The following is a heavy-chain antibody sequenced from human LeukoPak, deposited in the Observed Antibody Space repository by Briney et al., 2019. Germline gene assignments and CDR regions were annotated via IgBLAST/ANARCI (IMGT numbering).Heavy chain of an antibody. CDR1: GGTFSSYT. CDR2: IIPILGIA. Sequence: GASVEVSCKASGGTFSSYTVSWVRQAPGQGLEWMGRIIPILGIANYAQKFQGRVTITADKSTSTAYMELSSLRSEDTAVYYCARGAQGSSPYYYYYGMDVWGQGTTVTVSS. V-gene: IGHV1-69*02. CDR3: ARGAQGSSPYYYYYGMDV. D-gene: IGHD6-6*01. J-gene: IGHJ6*02.